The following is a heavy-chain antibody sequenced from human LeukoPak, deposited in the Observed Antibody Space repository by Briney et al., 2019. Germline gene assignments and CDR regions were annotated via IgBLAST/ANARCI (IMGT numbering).Heavy chain of an antibody. CDR2: INHSGST. Sequence: SETLSLTCAVYGGSFSGYFWNWIRQPPGKGLEWIREINHSGSTNYNPSLKSRVTISVDTSKNQFSLKLSSVTAADTAVYYCARGSSGDARTHFDYWGQGTLVTVSS. CDR1: GGSFSGYF. V-gene: IGHV4-34*01. J-gene: IGHJ4*02. CDR3: ARGSSGDARTHFDY. D-gene: IGHD5-12*01.